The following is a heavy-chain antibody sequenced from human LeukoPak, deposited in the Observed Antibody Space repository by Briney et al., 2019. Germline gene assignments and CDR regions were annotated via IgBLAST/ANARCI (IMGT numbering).Heavy chain of an antibody. D-gene: IGHD5-12*01. Sequence: PSETLSLTCAVYGGSFSGYYWSWIRQPPGKGLEWIGEINHSGSTNYNPSLKSRVTISVDTSKNQFSLKLSSVTAADTAVYYCARRRSGYHAFDIWGQGTMVTVSS. J-gene: IGHJ3*02. CDR2: INHSGST. V-gene: IGHV4-34*01. CDR3: ARRRSGYHAFDI. CDR1: GGSFSGYY.